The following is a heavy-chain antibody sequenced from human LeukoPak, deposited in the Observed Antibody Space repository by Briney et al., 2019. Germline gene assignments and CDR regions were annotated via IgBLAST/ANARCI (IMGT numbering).Heavy chain of an antibody. CDR1: RFTFSSYS. D-gene: IGHD4-17*01. CDR2: ISSSSSYI. Sequence: PGGSLRLSCAASRFTFSSYSMYWVRQAPGKGLEWVSSISSSSSYIYYADSVKGRFTISRDNAKNSLYLQMNSLRAEDTAVYYCARDPTTAFHGFDIWGQGTMVTVSS. J-gene: IGHJ3*02. V-gene: IGHV3-21*01. CDR3: ARDPTTAFHGFDI.